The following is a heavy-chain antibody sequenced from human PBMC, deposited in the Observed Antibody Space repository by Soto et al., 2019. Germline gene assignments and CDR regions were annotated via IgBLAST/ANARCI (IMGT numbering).Heavy chain of an antibody. Sequence: GGSLRLSCAASGFTFDDYAMHWVRQVLGKGLEWVSSISWISGNIGYADSVKGRFTTSRDSAMNSLYLQMNSMRHEDTALYYCVRSKGGYSYGTPFDYWGQGT. CDR2: ISWISGNI. CDR1: GFTFDDYA. V-gene: IGHV3-9*01. D-gene: IGHD5-18*01. J-gene: IGHJ4*02. CDR3: VRSKGGYSYGTPFDY.